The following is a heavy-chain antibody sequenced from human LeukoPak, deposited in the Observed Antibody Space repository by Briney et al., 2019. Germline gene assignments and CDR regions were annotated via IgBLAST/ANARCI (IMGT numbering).Heavy chain of an antibody. CDR2: ISGSGGST. J-gene: IGHJ3*02. V-gene: IGHV3-23*01. Sequence: WGSLSLSCAASGFTFSSYGMSWVRQAPGKGLEWVSAISGSGGSTYYADSVKGRFTISRDNSKNTLYLQMNSLRAEDTAVYYCAKVHYYDSSGYSTHDAFDIWGQGTMVTLSS. CDR1: GFTFSSYG. D-gene: IGHD3-22*01. CDR3: AKVHYYDSSGYSTHDAFDI.